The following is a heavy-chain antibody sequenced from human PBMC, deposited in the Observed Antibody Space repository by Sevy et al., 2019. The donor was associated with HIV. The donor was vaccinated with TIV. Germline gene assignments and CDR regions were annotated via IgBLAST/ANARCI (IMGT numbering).Heavy chain of an antibody. Sequence: GGSLRLSCAASGFTFSSSAMHWVRQAPGKGLEWVAVISYDGSNKYYADSVKGRFTISRDNSKNTLYLQMNSLRAEGTAVYDCARDQRRYDILTGYYRGFYYYYGLDVWGQGTTVTVSS. V-gene: IGHV3-30*04. CDR1: GFTFSSSA. D-gene: IGHD3-9*01. CDR2: ISYDGSNK. CDR3: ARDQRRYDILTGYYRGFYYYYGLDV. J-gene: IGHJ6*02.